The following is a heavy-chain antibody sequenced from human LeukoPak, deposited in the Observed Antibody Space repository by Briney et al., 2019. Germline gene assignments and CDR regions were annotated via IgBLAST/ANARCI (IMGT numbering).Heavy chain of an antibody. D-gene: IGHD5-18*01. V-gene: IGHV1-2*02. CDR1: GYTFTSYD. CDR3: ARGNPQRYSYRY. Sequence: ASVTVSCKASGYTFTSYDINWVRQATGQGLEWMGWMNPNSGGTNYAQKFQGRVTMTRDTSISTAYMELSRLRSDDTAVYYCARGNPQRYSYRYWGQGTLVTVSS. J-gene: IGHJ4*02. CDR2: MNPNSGGT.